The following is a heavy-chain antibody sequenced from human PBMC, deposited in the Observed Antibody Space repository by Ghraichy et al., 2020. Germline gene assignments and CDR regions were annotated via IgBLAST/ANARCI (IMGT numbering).Heavy chain of an antibody. CDR1: GGSISSNNW. Sequence: SETLSLTCTVSGGSISSNNWWSWVRQPPGKGLERLGEIYHSRITNYNPSLDRRVTISIDTSKSQVSLRLSSVTAADTAVYYCAREKGAGTYKGFDYWGRGTLVTVSS. CDR2: IYHSRIT. D-gene: IGHD1-26*01. V-gene: IGHV4-4*02. CDR3: AREKGAGTYKGFDY. J-gene: IGHJ4*02.